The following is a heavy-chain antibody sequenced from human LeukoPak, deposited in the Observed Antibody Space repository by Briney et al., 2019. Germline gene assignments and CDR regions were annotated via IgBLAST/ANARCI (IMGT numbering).Heavy chain of an antibody. CDR3: AREVSSYSGSWGAFDI. D-gene: IGHD1-26*01. V-gene: IGHV3-66*01. CDR1: GFTFDDYA. J-gene: IGHJ3*02. Sequence: GGSLRLSCAASGFTFDDYAMHWVRQAPGKGLEWVSVIYSGGSTYYADSVKGRFTISRDNSKNTLYLQMNSLRAEGTAVYYCAREVSSYSGSWGAFDIWGQGTMVTVSS. CDR2: IYSGGST.